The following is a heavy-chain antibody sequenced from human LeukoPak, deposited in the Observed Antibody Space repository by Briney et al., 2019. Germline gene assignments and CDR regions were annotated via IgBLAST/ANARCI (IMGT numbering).Heavy chain of an antibody. CDR1: GYTFTGYY. D-gene: IGHD5-12*01. CDR2: INPNSGGT. CDR3: ARDTHSGYEFAYDY. Sequence: ASVKVSCKASGYTFTGYYMRWVRQAPGQGLEWMGRINPNSGGTNYAQKFQGRVTMTRDTSISTAYMELSRLRSDDTAVYYCARDTHSGYEFAYDYWGQGTLVTVSS. J-gene: IGHJ4*02. V-gene: IGHV1-2*06.